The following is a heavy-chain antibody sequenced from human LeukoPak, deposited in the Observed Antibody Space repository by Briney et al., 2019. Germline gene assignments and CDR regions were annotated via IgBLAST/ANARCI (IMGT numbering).Heavy chain of an antibody. CDR1: GFTFSSYW. CDR2: INSDGSST. Sequence: GGSLRLSCAASGFTFSSYWMHWVRQAPGKGLVWVSRINSDGSSTSYADSVKGRFTISRDSAKNTLYLQMNSLRAEDTAVYYCSRAWIQLPNWFDPWGQGTLVTVSS. J-gene: IGHJ5*02. D-gene: IGHD5-18*01. CDR3: SRAWIQLPNWFDP. V-gene: IGHV3-74*01.